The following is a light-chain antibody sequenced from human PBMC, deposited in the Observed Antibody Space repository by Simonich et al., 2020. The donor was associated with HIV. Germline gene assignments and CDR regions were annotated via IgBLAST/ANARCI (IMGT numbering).Light chain of an antibody. Sequence: EIVMTQSPATLSVSPGERATLSCTASQSISNNLAWYKQKPGQAPRLLIVGASIRATGIPARFSGSGSGTEFTLTITSMQSEDFAIYYCQQYDDWLLLTFGGGTKVEI. CDR2: GAS. CDR1: QSISNN. V-gene: IGKV3-15*01. J-gene: IGKJ4*01. CDR3: QQYDDWLLLT.